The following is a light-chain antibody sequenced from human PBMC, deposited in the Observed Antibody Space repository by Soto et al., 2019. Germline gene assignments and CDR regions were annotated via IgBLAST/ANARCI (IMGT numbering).Light chain of an antibody. J-gene: IGKJ4*01. CDR3: LQVTQFPLT. CDR1: ESLVHGDGNTY. Sequence: EIVLTQTPLSSPVTVGQSASISCRSSESLVHGDGNTYLSWLHQRPGQPPRLLIYKISTRSSGVPDRFSGSGAGTDFTLKISRVEPEDVGVYFCLQVTQFPLTFGGGTKLEIK. CDR2: KIS. V-gene: IGKV2-24*01.